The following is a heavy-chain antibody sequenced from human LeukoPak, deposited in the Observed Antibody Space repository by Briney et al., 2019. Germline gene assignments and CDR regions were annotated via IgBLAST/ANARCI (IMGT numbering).Heavy chain of an antibody. V-gene: IGHV3-48*03. CDR1: GFTFSSYE. J-gene: IGHJ4*02. Sequence: GGSLRLSCAASGFTFSSYEMNWVRQAPGKGLEWVSYISSSDSTIYYADSVKGRFTISRDNAKNSLFLQMSSLRAEDTAVYYCARDGVGAIIFDYWGQGTLVTVSS. CDR2: ISSSDSTI. CDR3: ARDGVGAIIFDY. D-gene: IGHD1-26*01.